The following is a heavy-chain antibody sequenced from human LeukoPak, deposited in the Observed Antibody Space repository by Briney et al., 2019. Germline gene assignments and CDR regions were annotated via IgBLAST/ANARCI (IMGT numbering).Heavy chain of an antibody. CDR1: GFTFSSYG. V-gene: IGHV3-23*01. CDR2: ISGSGGST. J-gene: IGHJ6*03. CDR3: ARAPSYCSGFSCPYYMDV. D-gene: IGHD2-2*01. Sequence: GGTLRLSCAASGFTFSSYGMSWVRQAPGKGLEWVSAISGSGGSTYYADSVKGRFTISRDNSKNTLYLQMNSLRAEDTAIYYCARAPSYCSGFSCPYYMDVWGKGTTVTISS.